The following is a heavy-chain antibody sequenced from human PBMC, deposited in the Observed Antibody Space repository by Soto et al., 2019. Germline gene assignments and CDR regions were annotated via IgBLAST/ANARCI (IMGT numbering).Heavy chain of an antibody. D-gene: IGHD1-26*01. V-gene: IGHV3-53*02. Sequence: EVQLVETGGGLIQPGGSLRLSCAASGFTVSSNYMSWVRQAPGKGLEWVSVIYSGGSTYYADSVKGRFTISRDNSENTLYTQMNRLSAEDTAVYYCARGGGSDYPFFSWGQGTLVTVSS. CDR1: GFTVSSNY. CDR3: ARGGGSDYPFFS. J-gene: IGHJ5*02. CDR2: IYSGGST.